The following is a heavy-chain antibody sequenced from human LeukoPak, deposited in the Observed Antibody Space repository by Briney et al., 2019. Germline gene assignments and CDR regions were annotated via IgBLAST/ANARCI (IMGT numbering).Heavy chain of an antibody. V-gene: IGHV3-23*01. CDR3: AKDRVLRYFDWLLVFDY. Sequence: GGSLRLSCAASGFTFSSYAMSWVRQAPGKGLEWVSAISGSGGSTYYADSVKGRFTISRDNSKNTLYLQMNSMRAEDTAVYYCAKDRVLRYFDWLLVFDYWGQGTLVTVSS. D-gene: IGHD3-9*01. CDR1: GFTFSSYA. CDR2: ISGSGGST. J-gene: IGHJ4*02.